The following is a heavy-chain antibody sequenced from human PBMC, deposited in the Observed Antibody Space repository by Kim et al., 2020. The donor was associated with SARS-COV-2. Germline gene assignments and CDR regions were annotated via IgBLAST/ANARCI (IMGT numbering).Heavy chain of an antibody. CDR2: INTNTGNP. CDR3: ARNMQVYGDWYYYGMDV. J-gene: IGHJ6*02. CDR1: GYTFSSNA. V-gene: IGHV7-4-1*02. Sequence: ASVKVSCKASGYTFSSNAINWVRQAPGQGLEWMGWINTNTGNPTYAQGFTGRFVFSLGTSVSTAYLQISSLKAEDTAVYYCARNMQVYGDWYYYGMDVWGRGTTVTVSS. D-gene: IGHD4-17*01.